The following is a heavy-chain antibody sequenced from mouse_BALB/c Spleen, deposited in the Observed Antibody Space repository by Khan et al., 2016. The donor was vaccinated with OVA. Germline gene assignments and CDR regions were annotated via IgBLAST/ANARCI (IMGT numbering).Heavy chain of an antibody. CDR3: ASAGGNFDWYFDV. CDR1: GFTFSSSG. CDR2: ISSGSSTI. Sequence: EVELVESGGGLVQPGGSRKLSCAASGFTFSSSGMHWVRQAPKKGLEWVAYISSGSSTIYYVDTVKGRFTISRDNPKNTPYLQLTSLRSEDTAMYYGASAGGNFDWYFDVWGPGTSVTVSS. J-gene: IGHJ1*01. D-gene: IGHD2-1*01. V-gene: IGHV5-17*02.